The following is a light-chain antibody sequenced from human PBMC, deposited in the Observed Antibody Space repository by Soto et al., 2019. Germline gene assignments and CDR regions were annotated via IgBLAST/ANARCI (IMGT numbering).Light chain of an antibody. J-gene: IGKJ4*01. Sequence: EIVLTQSPATLSLSPGERATLSCRASQSVDNYLAWYQQKPGQPPRLVIYDASNSATGIPARFSGSGSGTDFTLTISSLEPEDFAVYYCQQRYNWLTFGGGTKVEIK. CDR2: DAS. CDR1: QSVDNY. CDR3: QQRYNWLT. V-gene: IGKV3-11*01.